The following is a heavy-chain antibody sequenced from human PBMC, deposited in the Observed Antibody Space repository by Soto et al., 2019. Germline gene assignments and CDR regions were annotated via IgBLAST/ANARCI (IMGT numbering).Heavy chain of an antibody. J-gene: IGHJ4*02. Sequence: VQLVESGGGLVKPGGSLRLSCAASGFTFTRYSMNWVRQAPGKGLEWVSSISSTTNYIYYGGSMKGRFTISSDNAKNSLYLEMNSLRAEDTAVYYCARESEDLTSNFDYWGQGTLVTVSS. CDR2: ISSTTNYI. V-gene: IGHV3-21*06. CDR3: ARESEDLTSNFDY. CDR1: GFTFTRYS.